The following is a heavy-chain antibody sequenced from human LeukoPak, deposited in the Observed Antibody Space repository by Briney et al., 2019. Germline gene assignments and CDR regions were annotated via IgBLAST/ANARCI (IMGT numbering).Heavy chain of an antibody. Sequence: GGSLRLSCAASGFTFSSYWMSWVRQAPGKGLGWVANIKQDGSEKYYVDSVEGRFTISRDNAKNSLYLQMNSLRAEDTAVYYCARPYSSGWYAGGYFDYWGQGTLVTVSS. CDR3: ARPYSSGWYAGGYFDY. D-gene: IGHD6-19*01. V-gene: IGHV3-7*01. J-gene: IGHJ4*02. CDR2: IKQDGSEK. CDR1: GFTFSSYW.